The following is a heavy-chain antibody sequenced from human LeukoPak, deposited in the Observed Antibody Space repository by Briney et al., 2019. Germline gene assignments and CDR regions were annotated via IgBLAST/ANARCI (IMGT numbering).Heavy chain of an antibody. CDR3: ARGNPNRNALDL. J-gene: IGHJ3*01. CDR2: IKKDGSGE. D-gene: IGHD1-14*01. Sequence: GGSLRLSCAASGFTLSSYLTSWVSQAPGGWLEWGANIKKDGSGENYLAFVKGRFPVSRDNAKNSLFLQMNSLRGEDTAVYYCARGNPNRNALDLWGQGTMVTISS. CDR1: GFTLSSYL. V-gene: IGHV3-7*01.